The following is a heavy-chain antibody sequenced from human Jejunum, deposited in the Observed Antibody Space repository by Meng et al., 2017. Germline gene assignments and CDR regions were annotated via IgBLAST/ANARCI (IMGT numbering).Heavy chain of an antibody. CDR3: ARDESRLLRS. Sequence: QGQLELSGPGLGSPSQTLPLTCPISGDRVSSIDATWNWIRQSPSRGLEWLGRTYYRSKWYGDYAVSVKSRITINTDTSKNQLSLQLNSVTPEDTAVYYCARDESRLLRSWGQGTLVTVSS. V-gene: IGHV6-1*01. CDR1: GDRVSSIDAT. D-gene: IGHD3-22*01. J-gene: IGHJ5*02. CDR2: TYYRSKWYG.